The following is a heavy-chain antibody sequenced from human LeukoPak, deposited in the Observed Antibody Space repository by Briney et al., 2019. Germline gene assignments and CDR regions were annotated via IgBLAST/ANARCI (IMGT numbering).Heavy chain of an antibody. J-gene: IGHJ3*02. CDR3: ARLTRDYGDSLDAFDI. V-gene: IGHV5-51*01. CDR1: GYSFTIYW. CDR2: IYPGDSDT. Sequence: GESLKISCKGSGYSFTIYWIVWVRQMPGKGLEWMGIIYPGDSDTRYSPSFQGQVTISADKSISAAYLQWSSLKASDTAMYYCARLTRDYGDSLDAFDIWGQGTMVTVSS. D-gene: IGHD4-17*01.